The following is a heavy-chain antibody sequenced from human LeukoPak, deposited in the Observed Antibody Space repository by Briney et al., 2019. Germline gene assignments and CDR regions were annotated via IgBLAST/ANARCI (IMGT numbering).Heavy chain of an antibody. CDR1: GLTFSTYS. Sequence: PGVSLTLFCAPSGLTFSTYSMQWVRQSPGEGLESVSAISSNGDRTYYAHCVKGRFTISRDNSKNTLFLQMGSLRAEDMAMYYCARSRVLDLNYYYYMDVWGKGTTVTVSS. CDR3: ARSRVLDLNYYYYMDV. CDR2: ISSNGDRT. J-gene: IGHJ6*03. V-gene: IGHV3-64*01. D-gene: IGHD4/OR15-4a*01.